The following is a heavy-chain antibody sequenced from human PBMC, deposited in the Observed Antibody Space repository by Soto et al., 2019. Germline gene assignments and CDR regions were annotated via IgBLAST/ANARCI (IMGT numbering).Heavy chain of an antibody. V-gene: IGHV4-59*01. D-gene: IGHD3-16*01. CDR1: GGSITTNY. Sequence: ASETLSLTCTVSGGSITTNYWSWIRQPPGKGLEWIGYIYYRGSSNYNPSLKSRVTISVDTSKNQFSLKLSSVSVADTAVYYCARVGASMGSTNAFDIWGQGTMVTVSS. CDR2: IYYRGSS. J-gene: IGHJ3*02. CDR3: ARVGASMGSTNAFDI.